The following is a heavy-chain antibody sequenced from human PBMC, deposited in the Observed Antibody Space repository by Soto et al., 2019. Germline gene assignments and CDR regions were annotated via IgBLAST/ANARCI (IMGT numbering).Heavy chain of an antibody. J-gene: IGHJ3*02. CDR2: ISYDGSNR. D-gene: IGHD1-26*01. CDR3: AKDLYSGTYVDAFDI. CDR1: GFTFSTYG. V-gene: IGHV3-30*18. Sequence: GGSLRLSCAASGFTFSTYGMHWVRQAPGKGLEWVAVISYDGSNRYYADSVKGRFTISRDISQNTLYLQMNSLRAEDTAVYYCAKDLYSGTYVDAFDIWGQGTMVTVSS.